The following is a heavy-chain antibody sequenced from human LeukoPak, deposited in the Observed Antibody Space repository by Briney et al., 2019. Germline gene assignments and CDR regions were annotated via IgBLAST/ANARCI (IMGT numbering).Heavy chain of an antibody. D-gene: IGHD1-26*01. CDR2: IYYSGST. CDR1: GGSISSHY. V-gene: IGHV4-59*11. J-gene: IGHJ5*02. CDR3: ARGSLSGNYPGGWFDP. Sequence: SETLSLTCTVSGGSISSHYWSWIRQTPGKGLEWIGYIYYSGSTNYNPSLKSRVTVLVDTSKNQFSLKLSSVTAADTAVCYCARGSLSGNYPGGWFDPWGQGTLVTVSS.